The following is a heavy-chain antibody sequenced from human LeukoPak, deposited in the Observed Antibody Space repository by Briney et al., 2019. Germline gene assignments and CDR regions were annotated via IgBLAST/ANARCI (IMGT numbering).Heavy chain of an antibody. CDR1: GGSISSYY. Sequence: SETLSLTCTVSGGSISSYYWTWVRQPAGKGLEWIGEMNPSGSTSYNPSLKSRVTISVDTSKNQFSLKLSSVTAADTAVYYCARGRQDVTMIVVVMTAVSYYLDVWGKGTTVTVS. J-gene: IGHJ6*03. V-gene: IGHV4-34*01. CDR3: ARGRQDVTMIVVVMTAVSYYLDV. D-gene: IGHD3-22*01. CDR2: MNPSGST.